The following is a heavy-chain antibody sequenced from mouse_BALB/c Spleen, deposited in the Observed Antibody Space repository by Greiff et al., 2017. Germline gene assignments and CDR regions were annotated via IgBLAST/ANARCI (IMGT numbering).Heavy chain of an antibody. CDR2: ISYSGST. V-gene: IGHV3-2*02. D-gene: IGHD1-2*01. J-gene: IGHJ2*01. CDR3: AREGSLLRTGYFDY. CDR1: GYSITSDYA. Sequence: DVKLQESGPGLVKPSQSLSLTCTVTGYSITSDYAWNWIRQFPGNKLEWMGYISYSGSTSYNPSLKSRISITRDTSKNQFFLQLNSVTTEDTATYYCAREGSLLRTGYFDYWGQGTTLTVSS.